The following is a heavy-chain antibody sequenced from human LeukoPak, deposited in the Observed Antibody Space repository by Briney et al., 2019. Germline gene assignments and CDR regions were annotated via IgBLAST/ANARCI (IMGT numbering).Heavy chain of an antibody. J-gene: IGHJ4*02. V-gene: IGHV1-8*01. CDR1: GYTFTSLD. D-gene: IGHD1-20*01. Sequence: GASVKVSCKXSGYTFTSLDINWVRQAPGQGLGWMGWMNPNWGYTGYSQKFQARVTMTRDTSIDTAYMELSSLRSDDTAVYYCARGITQGFDHWGQGTLVTVSS. CDR3: ARGITQGFDH. CDR2: MNPNWGYT.